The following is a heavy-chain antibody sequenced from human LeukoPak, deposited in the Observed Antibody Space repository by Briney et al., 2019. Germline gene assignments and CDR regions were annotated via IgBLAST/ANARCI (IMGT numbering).Heavy chain of an antibody. CDR1: DGSINNYY. D-gene: IGHD2-15*01. CDR3: ARQYCNGGTCSFDY. V-gene: IGHV4-59*01. J-gene: IGHJ4*02. Sequence: PSETLSLTCTVSDGSINNYYWSLIRQPPGKGQEWIGDIYYSGSTTYNPSLKSRVTISLDTSKNQFSLKLSSVTAADTAVYYCARQYCNGGTCSFDYWGQGTLVTVSS. CDR2: IYYSGST.